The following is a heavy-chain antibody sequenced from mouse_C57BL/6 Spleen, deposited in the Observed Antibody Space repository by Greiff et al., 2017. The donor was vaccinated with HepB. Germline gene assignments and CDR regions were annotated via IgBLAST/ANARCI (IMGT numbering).Heavy chain of an antibody. CDR2: ISSGGSYT. CDR1: GFTFSSYG. CDR3: ASLYGNYPNYYAMDY. V-gene: IGHV5-6*01. Sequence: EVQLVESGGDLVKPGGSLKLSCAASGFTFSSYGMSWVRQTPDKRLEWVATISSGGSYTYYPDSVKGRFTISRDNAKNTLYLQMSSLKSEDTAMYYCASLYGNYPNYYAMDYWGQGTSVTVSS. J-gene: IGHJ4*01. D-gene: IGHD2-1*01.